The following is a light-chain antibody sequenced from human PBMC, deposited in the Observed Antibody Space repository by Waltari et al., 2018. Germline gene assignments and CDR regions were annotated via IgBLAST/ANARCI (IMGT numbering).Light chain of an antibody. V-gene: IGKV3-11*01. Sequence: EIVLTQSPATLSLSPGERATLSCRASQSIRAELACYQQRPGQAPRLRISYASNRVTGIPARFSGRGSGTDFTLSISSLEPEDLGVYYCQQRNDWPITFGQGTLLEIK. CDR1: QSIRAE. CDR2: YAS. CDR3: QQRNDWPIT. J-gene: IGKJ5*01.